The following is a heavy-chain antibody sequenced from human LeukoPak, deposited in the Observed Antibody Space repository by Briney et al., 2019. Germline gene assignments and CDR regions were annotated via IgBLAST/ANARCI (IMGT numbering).Heavy chain of an antibody. Sequence: GGSLRLSCAASGFTFTNFWMNWVRQTPGKGLMWVSRVQTDGSTRYAESVKGRFTISRDNAKNTVYLQMNTLSAEDTAIYYCARGLHWNDFNWFDSWGQGTLVTVSS. CDR3: ARGLHWNDFNWFDS. CDR2: VQTDGST. V-gene: IGHV3-74*01. CDR1: GFTFTNFW. D-gene: IGHD1-1*01. J-gene: IGHJ5*01.